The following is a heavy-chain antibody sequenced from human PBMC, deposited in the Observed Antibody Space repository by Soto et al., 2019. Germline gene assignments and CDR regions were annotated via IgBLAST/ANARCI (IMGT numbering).Heavy chain of an antibody. D-gene: IGHD2-15*01. CDR1: GFTFSSYG. V-gene: IGHV3-33*01. CDR3: ARKVVAATEQLPLIDY. CDR2: IWYDGSNK. Sequence: GGSLRLSCAASGFTFSSYGMHWVRQAPGKGLEWVAVIWYDGSNKYYADSVKGRFTISRDNSKNTLYLQMNSLRAEDTAVYYCARKVVAATEQLPLIDYWGQGTLVTVSS. J-gene: IGHJ4*02.